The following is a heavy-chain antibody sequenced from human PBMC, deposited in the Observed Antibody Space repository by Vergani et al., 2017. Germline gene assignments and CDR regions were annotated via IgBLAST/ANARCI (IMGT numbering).Heavy chain of an antibody. V-gene: IGHV3-74*01. D-gene: IGHD3-22*01. CDR1: GFTFSHYW. Sequence: EVQLVESGGGLVQPGGSLRLSCAASGFTFSHYWMHWVRQAPGKGLVWVSTISSDGGSTYYADSVKGRFTISRDNSKNTLSLQMNSLTAEDTAIYYCAGPQGTSAYYYGGFDYWGQGILVTVSS. J-gene: IGHJ4*02. CDR3: AGPQGTSAYYYGGFDY. CDR2: ISSDGGST.